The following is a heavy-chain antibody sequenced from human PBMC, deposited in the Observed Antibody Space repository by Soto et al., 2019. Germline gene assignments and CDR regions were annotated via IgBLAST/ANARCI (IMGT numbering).Heavy chain of an antibody. V-gene: IGHV3-21*06. CDR3: ARVAY. J-gene: IGHJ4*02. CDR2: ISSASNDI. CDR1: GFTFSRYI. Sequence: GGSLRLSCTASGFTFSRYIMNWVRQSPGKGLEWVASISSASNDITYADSVKGRFIISRDNAKNSLFLQMNDLRPEDTALYYCARVAYWGQGTLVTVSS.